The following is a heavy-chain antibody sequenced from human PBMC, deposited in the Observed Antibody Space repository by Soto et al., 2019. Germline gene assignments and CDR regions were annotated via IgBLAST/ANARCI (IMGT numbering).Heavy chain of an antibody. J-gene: IGHJ6*03. CDR3: AREPQPDITNENYYYMDV. V-gene: IGHV4-39*02. Sequence: SETLSLTCTVSGGSISSSSYYWGWIRQPPGKGLEWIGSIYYSGSTYYNPSLKSRVTISVDTSKNQFSLKLSSVTAADTAVYYCAREPQPDITNENYYYMDVWGKGTTVTVSS. D-gene: IGHD1-20*01. CDR2: IYYSGST. CDR1: GGSISSSSYY.